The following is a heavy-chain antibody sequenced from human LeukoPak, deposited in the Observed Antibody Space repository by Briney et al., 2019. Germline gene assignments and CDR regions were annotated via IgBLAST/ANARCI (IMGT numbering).Heavy chain of an antibody. Sequence: SETLSLTCTVSGGSISSGISYWSWIRQRPGQGLEWIGYIYHSGTTYYSPSLKSRVTISVDTSENQFSLKLSSVTAADTAVYYCARDSRDGYSHFDSWGQGTLVTVSS. CDR3: ARDSRDGYSHFDS. V-gene: IGHV4-31*03. D-gene: IGHD5-24*01. J-gene: IGHJ4*02. CDR1: GGSISSGISY. CDR2: IYHSGTT.